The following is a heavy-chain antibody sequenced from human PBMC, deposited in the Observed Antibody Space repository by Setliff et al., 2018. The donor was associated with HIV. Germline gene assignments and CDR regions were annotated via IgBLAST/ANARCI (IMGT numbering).Heavy chain of an antibody. D-gene: IGHD1-20*01. CDR1: GFTFSTYW. V-gene: IGHV3-7*01. J-gene: IGHJ4*02. CDR3: ARTLTGRAPLATIDF. Sequence: PGGSLRLSCAASGFTFSTYWMSWGRQASGKGLEWVANIKHDGVESYYEASVKGRFTISRDNAKNSLHLQMNSLRAEDTAVYYCARTLTGRAPLATIDFWGQGALVTVSS. CDR2: IKHDGVES.